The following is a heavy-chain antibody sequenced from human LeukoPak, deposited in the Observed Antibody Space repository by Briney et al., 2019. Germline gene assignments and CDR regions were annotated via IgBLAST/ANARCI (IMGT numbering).Heavy chain of an antibody. Sequence: ASVKVSFKASGYTFTGYYMHWMRQAPGQGLEWMGWINPNSGGTNYAQKFQGRVTMTRDTSISTAYMELSRLRSDDTAVYYCASRGSGWYYFDYWGQGTLVTVSS. J-gene: IGHJ4*02. D-gene: IGHD6-19*01. CDR2: INPNSGGT. CDR3: ASRGSGWYYFDY. V-gene: IGHV1-2*02. CDR1: GYTFTGYY.